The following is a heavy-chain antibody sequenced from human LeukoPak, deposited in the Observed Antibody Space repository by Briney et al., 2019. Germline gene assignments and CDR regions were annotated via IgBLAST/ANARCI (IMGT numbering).Heavy chain of an antibody. J-gene: IGHJ4*02. CDR1: GGSFSGYY. D-gene: IGHD2-21*02. CDR2: INHSGST. V-gene: IGHV4-34*01. CDR3: ARQGGPGLRYPQDCGGDCYIFDY. Sequence: KPSETLSLTCAVYGGSFSGYYWSWIRQPPGKGLEWIGEINHSGSTNYNPPLKSRVTISVDTSKNQFSLKLSSVTAADTAVYYCARQGGPGLRYPQDCGGDCYIFDYWGQGTLVTVSS.